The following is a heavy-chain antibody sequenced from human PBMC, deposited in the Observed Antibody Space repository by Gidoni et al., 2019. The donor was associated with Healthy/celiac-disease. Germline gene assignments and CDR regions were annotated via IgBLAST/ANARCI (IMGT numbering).Heavy chain of an antibody. CDR2: ISSSSSYI. J-gene: IGHJ4*02. Sequence: EVQLVESGGGLVKPGGSLRLSCAASGFTFSSYSMNWVRQAPGKGLEWVSSISSSSSYIYYADSVKGRFTISRDNAKNSLYLQMNSLRAEDTAVYYCASTVVTLVDYWGQGTLVTVSS. CDR1: GFTFSSYS. D-gene: IGHD2-21*02. V-gene: IGHV3-21*01. CDR3: ASTVVTLVDY.